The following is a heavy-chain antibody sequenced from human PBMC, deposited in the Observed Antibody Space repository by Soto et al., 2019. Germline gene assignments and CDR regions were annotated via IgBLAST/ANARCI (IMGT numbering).Heavy chain of an antibody. CDR2: IWYDGSNK. Sequence: GGSLRLSCAASGFTFSSYGMHWVRQAPGKGLEWVAVIWYDGSNKYYADSVKGRFTISRDNSKNTLYLQMNSLRAEDTAVYYCAREGTYCSGGSCYPHFDYWGQGTLVTVS. CDR1: GFTFSSYG. CDR3: AREGTYCSGGSCYPHFDY. D-gene: IGHD2-15*01. J-gene: IGHJ4*02. V-gene: IGHV3-33*08.